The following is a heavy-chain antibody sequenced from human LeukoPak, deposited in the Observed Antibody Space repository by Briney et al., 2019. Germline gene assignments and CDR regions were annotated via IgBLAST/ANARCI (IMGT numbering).Heavy chain of an antibody. D-gene: IGHD3-3*01. CDR3: ARYYDFFYYFDY. CDR1: GGSFSGYY. J-gene: IGHJ4*02. Sequence: SETLSLTCAVYGGSFSGYYWSWIRQPPGKGLEWIGEINHSGSTNYNPSLKSRVTISVDTSKNQFSLKLSSVTAADTAVYYCARYYDFFYYFDYWGRGTLVTVSS. CDR2: INHSGST. V-gene: IGHV4-34*01.